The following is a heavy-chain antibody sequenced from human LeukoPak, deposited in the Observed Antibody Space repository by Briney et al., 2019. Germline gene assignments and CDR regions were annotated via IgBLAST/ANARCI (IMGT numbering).Heavy chain of an antibody. CDR2: IYHDEST. V-gene: IGHV4-30-2*01. J-gene: IGHJ4*02. Sequence: SETLSLTCAVSGGSISNDGYSWSWIRQPPGRGMEWIGYIYHDESTYYNPSLQSRVTISIDRSKNQFSLKLSSVTAADTAVYYCARSIAAAGSSYFDYWGQGTLVTVSS. CDR3: ARSIAAAGSSYFDY. CDR1: GGSISNDGYS. D-gene: IGHD6-13*01.